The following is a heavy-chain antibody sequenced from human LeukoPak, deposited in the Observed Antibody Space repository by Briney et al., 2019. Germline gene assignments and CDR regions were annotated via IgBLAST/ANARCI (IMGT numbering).Heavy chain of an antibody. CDR2: IYSGGST. CDR3: AREGFYYYGMDV. CDR1: GFTVSSNY. V-gene: IGHV3-66*01. J-gene: IGHJ6*02. Sequence: GGSLRLSCAASGFTVSSNYMSWVRQAPGKGLGWVSVIYSGGSTYYADSVKGRFTISRDNSKNTLYLQMNSLRAEDTAVYYCAREGFYYYGMDVWGQGTTVTVSS.